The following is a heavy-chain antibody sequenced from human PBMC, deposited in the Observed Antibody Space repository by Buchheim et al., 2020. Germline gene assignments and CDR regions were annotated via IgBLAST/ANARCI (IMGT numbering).Heavy chain of an antibody. CDR3: ARGLYSPYYGMDV. D-gene: IGHD2-8*01. V-gene: IGHV3-30*04. CDR2: ISYDGSNK. J-gene: IGHJ6*02. Sequence: QVQLVESGGGVVQPGRYLRLSCAASGFTFSSYAMHWVRQAPGKGLEWVAVISYDGSNKYYADSVKGRFTISRDNSKNTLYLQMNSLRAEDTAVYYCARGLYSPYYGMDVWGQGTT. CDR1: GFTFSSYA.